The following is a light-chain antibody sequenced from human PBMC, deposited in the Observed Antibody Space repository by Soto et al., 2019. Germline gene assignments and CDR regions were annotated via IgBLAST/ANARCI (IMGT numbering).Light chain of an antibody. CDR1: QSISSW. CDR2: KAS. J-gene: IGKJ2*01. Sequence: DIPMTQSPSTLSASVGDRVTITCRASQSISSWLAWYQQKPGKAPKLLIYKASSLESGVPSRFSGSGSGTEFTLTISSLQPDDFATYYCQQYNNWVTFGQGTKLEIK. V-gene: IGKV1-5*03. CDR3: QQYNNWVT.